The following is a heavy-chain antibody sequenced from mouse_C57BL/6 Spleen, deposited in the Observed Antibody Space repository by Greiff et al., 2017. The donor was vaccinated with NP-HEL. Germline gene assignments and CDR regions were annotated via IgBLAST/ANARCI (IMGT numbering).Heavy chain of an antibody. CDR3: ARGGRDPQFAY. Sequence: QVQLKQPGAELVMPGASVKLSCKASGYTFTSYWMHWVKQRPGQGLEWIGEIDPSDSYTNYNQKFKGKSTLTVDKSSSTAYMQLRSLTSEDSAVYYCARGGRDPQFAYWGQGTLVTVSA. V-gene: IGHV1-69*01. CDR1: GYTFTSYW. J-gene: IGHJ3*01. CDR2: IDPSDSYT.